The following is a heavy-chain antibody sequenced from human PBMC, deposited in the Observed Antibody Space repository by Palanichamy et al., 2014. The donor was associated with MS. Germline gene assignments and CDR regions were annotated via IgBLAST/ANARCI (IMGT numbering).Heavy chain of an antibody. D-gene: IGHD1-26*01. CDR2: IYYSGST. J-gene: IGHJ5*02. CDR3: ARPKWELHGRWNWFDP. V-gene: IGHV4-39*01. Sequence: XQLAGWAPGLVKPSETLSLTCTVSGGSISSSSYYWGWIRQPPGKGLEWIGSIYYSGSTYYNPSLKSRVTISVDTSKNQFSLKLSSVTAADTAVYYCARPKWELHGRWNWFDPWGQGTLVTVSS. CDR1: GGSISSSSYY.